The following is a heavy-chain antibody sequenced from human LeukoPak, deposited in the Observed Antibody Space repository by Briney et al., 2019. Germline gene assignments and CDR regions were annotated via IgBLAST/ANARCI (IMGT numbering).Heavy chain of an antibody. CDR1: GFTFSSYA. Sequence: GGSLRLSCAASGFTFSSYAMSWVRQARGGGREGVSAISGSGGSTYYADSVKGRFTISRDNSKNTLYLQMNSLRAEDTAVYYCAKVPHGIVVPAAMGYFDYWGQGPLVTVSS. CDR2: ISGSGGST. V-gene: IGHV3-23*01. D-gene: IGHD2-2*01. CDR3: AKVPHGIVVPAAMGYFDY. J-gene: IGHJ4*02.